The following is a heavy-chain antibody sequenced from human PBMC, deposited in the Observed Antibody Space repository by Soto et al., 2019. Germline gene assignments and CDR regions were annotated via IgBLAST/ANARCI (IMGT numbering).Heavy chain of an antibody. CDR2: IIPIFGTA. D-gene: IGHD5-18*01. J-gene: IGHJ3*02. V-gene: IGHV1-69*01. CDR3: ATGRGYSYGPDDASDI. CDR1: VGTFSSYA. Sequence: QVQLVQSGAEVKKPGSSVKVSCKASVGTFSSYAISWVRQAPGQGLEWMGGIIPIFGTANYAQKFQGRVTITADESTSTAYMELSSLRSEDTAVYYCATGRGYSYGPDDASDIWGQGTMVTVSS.